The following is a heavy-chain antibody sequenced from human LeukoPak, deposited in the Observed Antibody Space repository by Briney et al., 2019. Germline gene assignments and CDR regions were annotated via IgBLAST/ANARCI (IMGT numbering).Heavy chain of an antibody. D-gene: IGHD1-26*01. CDR3: AKAQVGAILHAFDI. CDR2: ISSTGGST. V-gene: IGHV3-23*01. Sequence: GGSLRLSCAGSGFTFSSYAMSWVRQAPGKGLEWVSVISSTGGSTFYADSVKGRFTISRDNSKSTMFLQMNSLRAEDTAVYYCAKAQVGAILHAFDIWGQGTMVTVSS. J-gene: IGHJ3*02. CDR1: GFTFSSYA.